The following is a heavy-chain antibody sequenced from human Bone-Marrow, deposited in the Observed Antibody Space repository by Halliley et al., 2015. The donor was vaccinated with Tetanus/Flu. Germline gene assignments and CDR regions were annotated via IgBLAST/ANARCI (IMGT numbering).Heavy chain of an antibody. CDR2: IDPSDSYT. CDR1: GYTFATYW. J-gene: IGHJ4*02. V-gene: IGHV5-10-1*01. D-gene: IGHD5-12*01. Sequence: QLVQSGPEVKKPGQSLRISCEGSGYTFATYWISWVRQMPGKGLEWMGKIDPSDSYTNYSPSFQGHVTISTDNSITTAYLQWNSLKASDTAMYYCARLHSSGHDYFDYWGQGTLVTVSS. CDR3: ARLHSSGHDYFDY.